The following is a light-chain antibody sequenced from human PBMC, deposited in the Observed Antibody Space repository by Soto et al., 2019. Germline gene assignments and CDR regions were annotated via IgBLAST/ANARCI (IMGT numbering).Light chain of an antibody. Sequence: EIVLTQSPGTLSLSPGERATLSCRASQNINSNHLAWYQQKPGRASRLLMYEASSRVTGIPDRFSGGGSGTDFTLTISRLEPEDFAVYYCQQFGSSLPWTFGQGTKVEIK. CDR3: QQFGSSLPWT. V-gene: IGKV3-20*01. CDR1: QNINSNH. J-gene: IGKJ1*01. CDR2: EAS.